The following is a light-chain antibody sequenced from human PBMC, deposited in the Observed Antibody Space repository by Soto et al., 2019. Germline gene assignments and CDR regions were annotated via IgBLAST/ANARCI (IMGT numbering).Light chain of an antibody. CDR2: GAS. V-gene: IGKV3-15*01. Sequence: EIVMTQSPTTLSVSPGERATLSCRARQSVRDNLAWYQQKPGQAPRLLIYGASTRATGIPARFSGSGSGTEFTLTISSLQSEDFAVYYCQHYDNWPPLFGPGTKVDIK. CDR3: QHYDNWPPL. CDR1: QSVRDN. J-gene: IGKJ3*01.